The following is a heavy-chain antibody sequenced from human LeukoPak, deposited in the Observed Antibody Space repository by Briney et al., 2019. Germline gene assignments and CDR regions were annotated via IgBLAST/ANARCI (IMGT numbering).Heavy chain of an antibody. J-gene: IGHJ5*02. D-gene: IGHD1-7*01. CDR2: IIPICGTA. V-gene: IGHV1-69*05. CDR3: ARDREPQTGTSPWFDP. Sequence: SVKVSCKASGGTFSSYDISWVRQAPGQGLEWMGGIIPICGTANYAQKFQGRVTITTDESTSTAYMELSSLRSEDTAVYYCARDREPQTGTSPWFDPWGQGTLVTVSS. CDR1: GGTFSSYD.